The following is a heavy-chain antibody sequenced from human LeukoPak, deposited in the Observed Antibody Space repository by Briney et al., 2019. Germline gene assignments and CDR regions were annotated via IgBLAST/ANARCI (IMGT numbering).Heavy chain of an antibody. Sequence: GESLKISCKGSGYSFTSYWIGWVRQMPGKGLEWMGIIYPGDSDTRYSPSFQGQVAISADKSISTAYLQWSSLKASDTAMYYCARRSYYDSSGYYYFDYWGQGTLVTVSS. CDR2: IYPGDSDT. V-gene: IGHV5-51*01. CDR1: GYSFTSYW. CDR3: ARRSYYDSSGYYYFDY. D-gene: IGHD3-22*01. J-gene: IGHJ4*02.